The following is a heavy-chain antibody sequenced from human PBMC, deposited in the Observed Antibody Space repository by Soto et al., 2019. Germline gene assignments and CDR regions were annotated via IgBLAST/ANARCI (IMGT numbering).Heavy chain of an antibody. CDR3: ARELSGNQYDFWSGYYREGNYYYYYGMDV. CDR1: GGSISSYY. V-gene: IGHV4-4*07. Sequence: SETLSLTCTVSGGSISSYYWSWIRQPAGKGLEWIGRIYTSGSTNYNPSLKSRVTMSVDTSKNQFPLKLSSVTAADTAVYYCARELSGNQYDFWSGYYREGNYYYYYGMDVWGQGTTVTVSS. D-gene: IGHD3-3*01. J-gene: IGHJ6*02. CDR2: IYTSGST.